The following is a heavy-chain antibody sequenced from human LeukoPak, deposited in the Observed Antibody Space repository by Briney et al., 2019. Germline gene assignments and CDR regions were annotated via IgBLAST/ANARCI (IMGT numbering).Heavy chain of an antibody. CDR2: IIIDGSST. CDR1: GFTFSSYW. CDR3: ARGNAHAFDI. Sequence: GGSLRLSCAASGFTFSSYWMHWVRQAPGKGLVWVSRIIIDGSSTSYADSVKGRFTISRDNAKNTLYLQINSLRAEDTAVYYCARGNAHAFDIWGQATMVTVSS. J-gene: IGHJ3*02. V-gene: IGHV3-74*01. D-gene: IGHD1-1*01.